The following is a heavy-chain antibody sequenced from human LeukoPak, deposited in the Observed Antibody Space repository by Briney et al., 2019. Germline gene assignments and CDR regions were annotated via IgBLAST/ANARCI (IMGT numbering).Heavy chain of an antibody. Sequence: GGSLRLSCAASGFTFSGCGMHWVRQAPGKGLEWVAFIWYDGRDKYYADSVKGQFTISRDNSKNTLYLQMNSLRAEDTAVYYCAKDPYSYGSYFDSWSQGTVVTVSS. CDR3: AKDPYSYGSYFDS. D-gene: IGHD5-18*01. V-gene: IGHV3-30*02. J-gene: IGHJ4*02. CDR1: GFTFSGCG. CDR2: IWYDGRDK.